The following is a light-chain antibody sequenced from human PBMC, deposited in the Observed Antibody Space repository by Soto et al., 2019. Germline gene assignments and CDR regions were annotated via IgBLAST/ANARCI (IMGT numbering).Light chain of an antibody. CDR3: QQSYSTWT. CDR1: QSISSY. V-gene: IGKV1-39*01. Sequence: DIQMTQSPSSLSASVGDRVTITCRASQSISSYLNWYQQKPGKAPNLLIYAASSLQSGVPSRFSGSGSGTDFTLTISNLQPEDFATYYCQQSYSTWTFGQGTKVEIK. CDR2: AAS. J-gene: IGKJ1*01.